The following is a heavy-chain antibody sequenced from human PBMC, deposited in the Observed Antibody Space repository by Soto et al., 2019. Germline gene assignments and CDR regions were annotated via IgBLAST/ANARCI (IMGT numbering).Heavy chain of an antibody. CDR2: IYTSGST. V-gene: IGHV4-4*07. J-gene: IGHJ6*02. D-gene: IGHD3-3*01. CDR1: GGSISSYY. Sequence: SETLSLTCTVSGGSISSYYWSWIRQPAGKGLEWIGRIYTSGSTNYNPSRKSRVTMSVDTSKNQFSLKLSSVTAADTAVYYCARGGYYDFWSGPKSPYYYGMDVWGQGTTVTVSS. CDR3: ARGGYYDFWSGPKSPYYYGMDV.